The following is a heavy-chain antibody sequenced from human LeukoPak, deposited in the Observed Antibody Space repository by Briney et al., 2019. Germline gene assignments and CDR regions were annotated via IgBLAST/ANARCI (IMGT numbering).Heavy chain of an antibody. Sequence: PGGSLRLSCTASGFTFGDYAMSWFRQAPGKGLEWVGFIRSKAYGGTTEYAASVKGRFTISRDDSRSIAYLQMNSLKTEDTAVYYCTRQGVTGSDAFDIWGQGTMVTVSS. V-gene: IGHV3-49*03. CDR3: TRQGVTGSDAFDI. CDR1: GFTFGDYA. CDR2: IRSKAYGGTT. J-gene: IGHJ3*02. D-gene: IGHD2-21*02.